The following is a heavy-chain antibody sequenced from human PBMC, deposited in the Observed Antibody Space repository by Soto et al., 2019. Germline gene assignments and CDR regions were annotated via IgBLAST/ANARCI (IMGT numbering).Heavy chain of an antibody. CDR1: GFTFSDFS. J-gene: IGHJ3*01. CDR2: MTGDSRRI. V-gene: IGHV3-48*01. Sequence: GGSLRLSCVVSGFTFSDFSMNWVRQGPGKGLEWVSYMTGDSRRIHYADSVKGRFTISRDNGKNTLYLQMSSLRAEDTAIYYCTRGVEYGFDFWGQGTTVTVSS. D-gene: IGHD3-3*01. CDR3: TRGVEYGFDF.